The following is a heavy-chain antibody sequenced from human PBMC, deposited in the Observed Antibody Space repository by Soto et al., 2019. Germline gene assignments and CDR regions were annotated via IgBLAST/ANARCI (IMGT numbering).Heavy chain of an antibody. V-gene: IGHV3-11*01. CDR1: GFTFSDYY. D-gene: IGHD3-3*01. J-gene: IGHJ5*02. CDR2: ISSSGSTI. CDR3: ARDSYYTMGWFDP. Sequence: VGSLRLSCAASGFTFSDYYMSWIRQAPGKGLEWVSYISSSGSTIYYADSVKGRFTISRDNAKNSLYLQMNSLRAEDTAVYYCARDSYYTMGWFDPWGQGTLVTVSS.